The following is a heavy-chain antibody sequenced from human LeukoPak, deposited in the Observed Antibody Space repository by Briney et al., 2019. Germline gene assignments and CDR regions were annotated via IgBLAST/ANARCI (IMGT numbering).Heavy chain of an antibody. Sequence: VASVNVSCKASGYTFTSYDVNWVRQATGQGLEWMGWMNPNSGNTGYAQKFQGRVTMTRNTSISTAYMELSSLRSEDTAVYYCARVRISRSRYNWNYVWFDPWGQGTLVTVSS. CDR1: GYTFTSYD. D-gene: IGHD1-7*01. J-gene: IGHJ5*02. CDR3: ARVRISRSRYNWNYVWFDP. CDR2: MNPNSGNT. V-gene: IGHV1-8*01.